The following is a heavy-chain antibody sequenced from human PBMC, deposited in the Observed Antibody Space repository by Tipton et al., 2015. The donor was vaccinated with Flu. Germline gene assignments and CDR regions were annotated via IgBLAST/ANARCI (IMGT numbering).Heavy chain of an antibody. J-gene: IGHJ5*02. CDR1: GGSISSSRYY. CDR2: IYPSGST. CDR3: ARRDYSNYVSDPKSWFDP. V-gene: IGHV4-61*02. D-gene: IGHD4-11*01. Sequence: LSLTCTVSGGSISSSRYYWSWIRQPAGKGLEWIGRIYPSGSTIYNPSLKSRVTISIDTSKNQFSLNMRSVTAADMAVYYCARRDYSNYVSDPKSWFDPWGQGTLVAVSS.